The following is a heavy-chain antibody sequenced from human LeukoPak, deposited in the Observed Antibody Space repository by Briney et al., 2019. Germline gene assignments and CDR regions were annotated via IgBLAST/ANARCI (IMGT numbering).Heavy chain of an antibody. V-gene: IGHV4-39*01. D-gene: IGHD2-15*01. CDR2: IYYSGST. Sequence: PSETLSLTXTVSGGSISSSSYYWGWIRQPPGKGLEWIGSIYYSGSTYYNPSLKSRVTISVDTSKNQFSLKLSSVTAADTAVYYCARGRGSNCSGGSCYRTDAFDIWGQGTMVTVSS. J-gene: IGHJ3*02. CDR1: GGSISSSSYY. CDR3: ARGRGSNCSGGSCYRTDAFDI.